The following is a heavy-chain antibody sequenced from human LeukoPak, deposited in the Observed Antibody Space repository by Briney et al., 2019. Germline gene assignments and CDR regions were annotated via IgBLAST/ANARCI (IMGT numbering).Heavy chain of an antibody. D-gene: IGHD2-2*03. Sequence: GGSLRLSCAASGLTFSSYSMNWVPQAPGKGLEWVSSISSAGTYIYCADSVKGGFTISRDNAKNSLYLHMNSLRAEDTSVYYCASGYCSSARCHFDYWGQGTLVTVSS. CDR1: GLTFSSYS. CDR3: ASGYCSSARCHFDY. J-gene: IGHJ4*02. V-gene: IGHV3-21*01. CDR2: ISSAGTYI.